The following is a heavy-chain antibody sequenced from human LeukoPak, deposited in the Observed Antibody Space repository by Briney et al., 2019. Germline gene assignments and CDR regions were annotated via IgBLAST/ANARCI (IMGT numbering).Heavy chain of an antibody. J-gene: IGHJ4*02. D-gene: IGHD3-16*02. CDR3: ARLAYYDYVWGSYRFDY. CDR1: GGSLSSGDYY. CDR2: IYYSGST. V-gene: IGHV4-30-4*08. Sequence: SQTLSLTCTVSGGSLSSGDYYWSWIRQPPGKGLEWIGYIYYSGSTYYNPSLKSRVTISVDTSKNQFSLKLSSVTAADTAVYYCARLAYYDYVWGSYRFDYWGQGTLVTVSS.